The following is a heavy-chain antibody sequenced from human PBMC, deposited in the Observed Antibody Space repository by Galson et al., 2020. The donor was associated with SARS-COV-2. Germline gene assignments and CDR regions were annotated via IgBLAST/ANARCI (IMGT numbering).Heavy chain of an antibody. D-gene: IGHD1-26*01. V-gene: IGHV3-21*01. CDR2: ISSNSDYV. CDR1: GFTFSSYT. CDR3: ARDASWAMFGMDV. J-gene: IGHJ6*02. Sequence: GGSLRLSCAVSGFTFSSYTMNWVRQATGKGLEWVSAISSNSDYVYYADSVKGRFTISRDNGKNSLYLQMNSLRAEDTAVYYCARDASWAMFGMDVWGQGTTVTVSS.